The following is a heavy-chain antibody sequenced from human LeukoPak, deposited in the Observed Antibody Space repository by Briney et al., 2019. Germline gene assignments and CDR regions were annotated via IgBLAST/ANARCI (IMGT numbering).Heavy chain of an antibody. CDR2: IYHSGST. D-gene: IGHD2-2*01. J-gene: IGHJ4*02. V-gene: IGHV4-59*08. CDR1: GGSISSYY. CDR3: ARHAAFPEYQSHLTHFDY. Sequence: SETLSLTCTVSGGSISSYYWSWIRQPPGKRLEWIGYIYHSGSTNYTSSLKSRVTISVDTSKNQFSLKLSSVTAAYTAVYYCARHAAFPEYQSHLTHFDYWGQGTLVTVSS.